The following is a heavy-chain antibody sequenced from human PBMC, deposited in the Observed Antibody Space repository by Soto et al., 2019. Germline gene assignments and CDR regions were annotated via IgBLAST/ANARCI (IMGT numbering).Heavy chain of an antibody. CDR3: ASLIYCSGGSCYYSGAFDI. J-gene: IGHJ3*02. CDR2: IYPGDSDT. Sequence: GESLKISCKGSGYSFTSYWIGWVRQMPGKGLEWMGIIYPGDSDTRYSPSFQGQVTISADKSISTAYLQWSSLKASDTAMYYCASLIYCSGGSCYYSGAFDIWGQGTMVTVSS. CDR1: GYSFTSYW. D-gene: IGHD2-15*01. V-gene: IGHV5-51*01.